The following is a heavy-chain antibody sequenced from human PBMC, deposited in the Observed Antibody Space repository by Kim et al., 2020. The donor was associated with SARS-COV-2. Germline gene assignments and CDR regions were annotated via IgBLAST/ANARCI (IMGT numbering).Heavy chain of an antibody. J-gene: IGHJ4*02. CDR3: AKSAGEATVTTGFDY. D-gene: IGHD4-17*01. Sequence: DAGTGRFTISRDTSKRCLYLQMNSLRAKDTAVYYCAKSAGEATVTTGFDYWGQGTLVTVSS. V-gene: IGHV3-23*01.